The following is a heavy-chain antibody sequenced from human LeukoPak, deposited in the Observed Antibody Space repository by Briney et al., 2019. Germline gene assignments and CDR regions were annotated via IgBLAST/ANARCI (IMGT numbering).Heavy chain of an antibody. CDR1: GYSFTSYW. V-gene: IGHV5-51*01. Sequence: GESLKISCKGSGYSFTSYWIGWVRQMPGKGLEWMGIIYPGDSDTRYSPSFQGQVIISADKSISTAYLQWSSLKASDTAMYYCATSYYDFWSGYYPYFDYWGQGTLVTVSS. D-gene: IGHD3-3*01. CDR3: ATSYYDFWSGYYPYFDY. J-gene: IGHJ4*02. CDR2: IYPGDSDT.